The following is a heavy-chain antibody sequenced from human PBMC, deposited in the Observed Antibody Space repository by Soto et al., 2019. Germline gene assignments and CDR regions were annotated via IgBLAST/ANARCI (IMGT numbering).Heavy chain of an antibody. Sequence: TSETLSLTCTVSGRSISSYYWSLIRQPPGKGLEWIGYIYYSGSTNYNPSLKSRVTISVDTSKNQFSLKLSSVTAADTAVYYCARVRGYSYGYGLFDYWGQGTLVTVSS. CDR2: IYYSGST. CDR3: ARVRGYSYGYGLFDY. D-gene: IGHD5-18*01. V-gene: IGHV4-59*01. CDR1: GRSISSYY. J-gene: IGHJ4*02.